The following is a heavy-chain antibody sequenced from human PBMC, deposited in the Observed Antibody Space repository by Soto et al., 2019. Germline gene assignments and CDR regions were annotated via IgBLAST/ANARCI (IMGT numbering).Heavy chain of an antibody. D-gene: IGHD3-10*01. Sequence: PSETLSLTCTVSGGSMSSYYWSWIRQPPGKGLEWIGYIYYSGSTNYNPSLKSRVTISVDTSKNQFSLKLSSVTAADTAVYYCARVNYGSGSYNWFDPWGQGTLVTVS. V-gene: IGHV4-59*08. J-gene: IGHJ5*02. CDR2: IYYSGST. CDR1: GGSMSSYY. CDR3: ARVNYGSGSYNWFDP.